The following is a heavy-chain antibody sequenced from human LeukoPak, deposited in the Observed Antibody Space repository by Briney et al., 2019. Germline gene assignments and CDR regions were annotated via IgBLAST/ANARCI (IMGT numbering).Heavy chain of an antibody. CDR2: INPSDGST. Sequence: ASVKVSCKASGYTFTSYYMHWVRQAPGQGLEWMGIINPSDGSTSYAQKFQGRVTMTRDTPTSTVYMELSSLRSEDTAVYYCGRPDTAMARWGYFDYWGQGTLVTVSS. V-gene: IGHV1-46*01. J-gene: IGHJ4*02. CDR1: GYTFTSYY. D-gene: IGHD5-18*01. CDR3: GRPDTAMARWGYFDY.